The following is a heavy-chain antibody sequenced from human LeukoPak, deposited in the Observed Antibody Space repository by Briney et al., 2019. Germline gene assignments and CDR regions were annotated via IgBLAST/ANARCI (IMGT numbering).Heavy chain of an antibody. CDR2: IYYSGTT. D-gene: IGHD6-19*01. V-gene: IGHV4-31*03. CDR1: GGSISSGDFY. CDR3: ARALGTGWSQKE. J-gene: IGHJ4*02. Sequence: SETLSLTCTVSGGSISSGDFYWSWIRQHPGKGLEWIGYIYYSGTTYYSPSLKSRVTISLDTSKNQFSLRLSSVTAADTAVYYCARALGTGWSQKEWRQGTLVTVSS.